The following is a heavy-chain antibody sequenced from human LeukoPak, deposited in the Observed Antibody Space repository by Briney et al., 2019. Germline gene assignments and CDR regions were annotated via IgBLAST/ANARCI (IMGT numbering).Heavy chain of an antibody. CDR3: AKEGGTGTRFDY. V-gene: IGHV3-23*01. D-gene: IGHD1-7*01. Sequence: QPGGSLRLSCAASGFTFSSSAMSWVRQAPGKGLYWVSAISGSGTGTYYADSVKGRFTISRDNSKNTLYLQMNSLRAEDTAVYYCAKEGGTGTRFDYWGQGTLVTVSS. J-gene: IGHJ4*02. CDR1: GFTFSSSA. CDR2: ISGSGTGT.